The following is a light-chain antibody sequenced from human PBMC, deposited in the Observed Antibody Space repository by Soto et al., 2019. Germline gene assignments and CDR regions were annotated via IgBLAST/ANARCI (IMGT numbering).Light chain of an antibody. CDR2: GTS. CDR3: LVYYGGTWV. V-gene: IGLV7-43*01. CDR1: TGAVTSGYF. J-gene: IGLJ3*02. Sequence: QAVGTQEPSLTVSSGGTVTLTCASNTGAVTSGYFPNWFQQKPGQAPRALIYGTSDRYSWTPARFSGSLLGGKAALTLSGVQPEDEADYYCLVYYGGTWVFGGGTKLTVL.